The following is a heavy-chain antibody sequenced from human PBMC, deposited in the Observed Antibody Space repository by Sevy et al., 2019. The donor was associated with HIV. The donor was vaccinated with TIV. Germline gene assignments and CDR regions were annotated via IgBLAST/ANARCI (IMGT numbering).Heavy chain of an antibody. D-gene: IGHD3-3*02. CDR2: ILYDGSNK. V-gene: IGHV3-30*04. Sequence: GGSLRLSCTASGFTFSTDGLHWVRQAPGKGLEWVAVILYDGSNKYYGDSEKGRFTISRDNTKNTLYLQMNSLRGEDTAVYYCARGLADLPGYYYGMDVWGQGTTVTVSS. J-gene: IGHJ6*02. CDR1: GFTFSTDG. CDR3: ARGLADLPGYYYGMDV.